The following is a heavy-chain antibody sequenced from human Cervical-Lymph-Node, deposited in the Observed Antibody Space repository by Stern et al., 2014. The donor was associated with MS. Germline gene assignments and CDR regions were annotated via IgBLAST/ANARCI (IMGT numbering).Heavy chain of an antibody. V-gene: IGHV1-69*18. CDR2: ITPIFVTA. CDR1: GGTFSSYA. CDR3: ARGGDFWSSIDP. Sequence: VQLVESGAEVKKPGSSVKVSCKASGGTFSSYAISWVRQAPGQGLESMRRITPIFVTANHEQQVPGSVTITDAESRRTAYMELSSLRSEDTAVYYCARGGDFWSSIDPWGQGTLVTVSS. D-gene: IGHD3-3*01. J-gene: IGHJ5*02.